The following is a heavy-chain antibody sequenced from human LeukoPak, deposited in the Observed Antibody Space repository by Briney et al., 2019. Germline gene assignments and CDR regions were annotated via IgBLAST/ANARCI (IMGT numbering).Heavy chain of an antibody. D-gene: IGHD2-15*01. V-gene: IGHV4-39*07. Sequence: SETLSLTCTVSGGSISSSSYYWGWIRQPPGKGLEWIGSIYYSGSTYYNPSLKSRVTISVDTSKNQFSLKPSSVTAADTAVYYCARDLLEYFDYWGQGTLVTVSS. CDR2: IYYSGST. CDR3: ARDLLEYFDY. CDR1: GGSISSSSYY. J-gene: IGHJ4*02.